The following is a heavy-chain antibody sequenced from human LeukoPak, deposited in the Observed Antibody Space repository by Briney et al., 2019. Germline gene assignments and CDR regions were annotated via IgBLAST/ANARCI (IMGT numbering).Heavy chain of an antibody. CDR3: ARDRYDSSDYYGYFQH. J-gene: IGHJ1*01. Sequence: ASVKVSCKASGYTFPSYTMNWVRQAPGQGLEWMGWINTNTGNPTYAQGFTGRCVFSLDTSVSTAYLQISSLKAEDTAVYYCARDRYDSSDYYGYFQHWGQGTLVTVSS. CDR2: INTNTGNP. D-gene: IGHD3-22*01. V-gene: IGHV7-4-1*02. CDR1: GYTFPSYT.